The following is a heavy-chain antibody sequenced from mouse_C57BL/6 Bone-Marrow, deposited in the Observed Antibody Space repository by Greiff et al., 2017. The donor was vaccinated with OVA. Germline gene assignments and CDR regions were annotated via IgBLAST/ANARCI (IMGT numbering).Heavy chain of an antibody. V-gene: IGHV1-52*01. J-gene: IGHJ4*01. CDR3: ESTVYGNLYYAMDY. CDR1: GYTFTSYW. D-gene: IGHD2-1*01. CDR2: IDPSDSET. Sequence: QVQLQQPGAELVRPGSSVKLSCKASGYTFTSYWMHWVKQRPIQGLEWIGNIDPSDSETHYNQKFKDKATLTVDKSSSTAYMQLRSLTSEDSAVYYCESTVYGNLYYAMDYWGQGTSVTVSS.